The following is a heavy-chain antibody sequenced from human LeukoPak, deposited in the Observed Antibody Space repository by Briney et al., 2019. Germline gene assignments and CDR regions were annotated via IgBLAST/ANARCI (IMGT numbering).Heavy chain of an antibody. V-gene: IGHV4-59*01. J-gene: IGHJ6*02. CDR3: ARMDTAMVYGMDV. Sequence: SETLSLTCTVSGGSISSYYWSWIRQPPGKGLEWIGYIYYSGSTNYNPSLKSRVTISVDTSKNQFSLKLSSVTAADTAEYYCARMDTAMVYGMDVWGQGTTVTVSS. D-gene: IGHD5-18*01. CDR1: GGSISSYY. CDR2: IYYSGST.